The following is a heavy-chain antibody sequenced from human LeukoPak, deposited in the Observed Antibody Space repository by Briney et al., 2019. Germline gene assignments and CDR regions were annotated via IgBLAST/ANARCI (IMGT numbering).Heavy chain of an antibody. V-gene: IGHV4-30-4*01. Sequence: SETLSLTCTVSGGSISSGDYYWSWIRQPPEKGLEWIGYIYYGGSTYYNPSLKSRVTISVDTSENQFSLNLSSVTAADTAVYYCARVKAGYYTQIYFDYWGQGTLVTVSS. J-gene: IGHJ4*02. D-gene: IGHD3/OR15-3a*01. CDR2: IYYGGST. CDR3: ARVKAGYYTQIYFDY. CDR1: GGSISSGDYY.